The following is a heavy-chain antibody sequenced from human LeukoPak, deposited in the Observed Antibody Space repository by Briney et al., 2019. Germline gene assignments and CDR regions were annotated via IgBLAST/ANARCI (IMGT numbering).Heavy chain of an antibody. V-gene: IGHV3-15*01. CDR2: IKSKTDGGTT. Sequence: GGSLRLSCAASGLTFSNAWMSWVRQAPGKGLEWVGRIKSKTDGGTTDYPAPVKGRFTISSDHSKTTLYLPMNSLKTEYTAVYYCTTDPKSPQLLWFGEFDLVDIWGQGTMVTVSS. CDR3: TTDPKSPQLLWFGEFDLVDI. CDR1: GLTFSNAW. J-gene: IGHJ3*02. D-gene: IGHD3-10*01.